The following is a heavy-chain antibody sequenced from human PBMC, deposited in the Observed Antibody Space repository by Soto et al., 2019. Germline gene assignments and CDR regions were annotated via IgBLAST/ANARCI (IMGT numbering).Heavy chain of an antibody. CDR3: ARDWAQQLVKPPGAFDI. D-gene: IGHD6-13*01. V-gene: IGHV1-3*01. J-gene: IGHJ3*02. Sequence: ASVKVSCKASGYTFTSYAMHWVRQAPGQRLEWMGWINAGNGNTKYSQKFQGRVTITRDTSASTAYMELSSLRSEDTAVYYCARDWAQQLVKPPGAFDIWGQGTMVTVSS. CDR1: GYTFTSYA. CDR2: INAGNGNT.